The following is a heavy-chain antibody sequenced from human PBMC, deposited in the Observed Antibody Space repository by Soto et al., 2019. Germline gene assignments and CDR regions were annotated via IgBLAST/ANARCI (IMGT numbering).Heavy chain of an antibody. Sequence: EVQLVESGGGLIQPGGSLRLSCAVSGFTVSNNDMSWVRQAPGKGLEGVSVIYSGGYTAYGDSVKGRFTISRDNSKNTLFLQINRRAADATAVYYWGTQRGGGGYWGQGTLVTVSS. D-gene: IGHD6-25*01. CDR3: GTQRGGGGY. V-gene: IGHV3-53*01. CDR1: GFTVSNND. J-gene: IGHJ4*02. CDR2: IYSGGYT.